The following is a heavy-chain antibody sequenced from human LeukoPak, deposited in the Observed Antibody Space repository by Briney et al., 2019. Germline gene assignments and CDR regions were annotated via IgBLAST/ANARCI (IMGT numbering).Heavy chain of an antibody. CDR2: IAYDGSQK. CDR3: ANGFCGGNCYYFDY. J-gene: IGHJ4*02. CDR1: GFTFSSYG. V-gene: IGHV3-30*18. Sequence: GGSLRLSCAASGFTFSSYGKHWVRQAPGKGLEWVALIAYDGSQKTYADSVTGRFTISRDNSKNTVYLQMNSLRAEDTAVYYCANGFCGGNCYYFDYWGQGTLVAVSS. D-gene: IGHD2-21*02.